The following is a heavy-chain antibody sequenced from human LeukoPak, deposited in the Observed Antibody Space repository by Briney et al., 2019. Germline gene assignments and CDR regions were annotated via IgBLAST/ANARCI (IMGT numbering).Heavy chain of an antibody. Sequence: RPGGSLRLSCAASGFPFDDYVMSWVRQAPGRGLEWVSGTARNAENTDYADSVKGRVTISRDNAKKCRYLQMNRLRDEDTALYYCAREHCSGGSCRDDYWGQGTLVTVSS. CDR2: TARNAENT. CDR3: AREHCSGGSCRDDY. CDR1: GFPFDDYV. V-gene: IGHV3-20*04. J-gene: IGHJ4*02. D-gene: IGHD2-15*01.